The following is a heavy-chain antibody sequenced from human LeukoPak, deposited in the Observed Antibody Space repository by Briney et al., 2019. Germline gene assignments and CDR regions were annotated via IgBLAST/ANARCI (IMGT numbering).Heavy chain of an antibody. CDR3: ARTDSSGTLTYFDY. J-gene: IGHJ4*02. Sequence: ASVKVSCKASGGTFSSYAISWVRQAPGQGLEWMGGIIPIFGTANYAQKFQGRVTITADESTNTAYMELSSLRSEDTAVYYCARTDSSGTLTYFDYWGQGTLVTVSS. V-gene: IGHV1-69*13. CDR1: GGTFSSYA. D-gene: IGHD3-22*01. CDR2: IIPIFGTA.